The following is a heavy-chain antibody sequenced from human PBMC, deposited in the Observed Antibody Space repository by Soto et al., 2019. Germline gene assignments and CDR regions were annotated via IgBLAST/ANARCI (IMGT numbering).Heavy chain of an antibody. CDR3: ATSPGNYDFGSGYSGGFDY. Sequence: QVQLVQSGAEMKQPGASVKVSCEASGYTFTSNYMHWVRQAPGQGLEWMGVISPSSGTTSYAQKFTGRVTMSSDTSTNTVYMELYSIRSEDTAVYFCATSPGNYDFGSGYSGGFDYWGQGTLVTVSS. J-gene: IGHJ4*02. D-gene: IGHD3-3*01. V-gene: IGHV1-46*01. CDR2: ISPSSGTT. CDR1: GYTFTSNY.